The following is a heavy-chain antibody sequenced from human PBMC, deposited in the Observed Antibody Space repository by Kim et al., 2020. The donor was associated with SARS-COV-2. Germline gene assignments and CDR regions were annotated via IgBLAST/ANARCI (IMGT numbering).Heavy chain of an antibody. J-gene: IGHJ6*01. CDR1: GFTFSSYG. CDR3: AKEHGTVGGNDYYFFG. V-gene: IGHV3-33*03. CDR2: IWYDGSSK. D-gene: IGHD1-26*01. Sequence: GGSLRLSFAASGFTFSSYGMHWVRQAPGKGLEWVAAIWYDGSSKYAADSAKGRFTISRDNSKNTLFLQMDIRRAEDTAVYYCAKEHGTVGGNDYYFFG.